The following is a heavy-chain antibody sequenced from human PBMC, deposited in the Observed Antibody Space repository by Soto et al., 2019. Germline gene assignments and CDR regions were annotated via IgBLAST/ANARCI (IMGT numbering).Heavy chain of an antibody. CDR3: AKGLINGRWYAED. V-gene: IGHV3-23*01. CDR1: GFTFSSCV. J-gene: IGHJ4*02. CDR2: ITGSGTGA. D-gene: IGHD6-13*01. Sequence: EVHLLESGGGLVHPGESLRLSCGASGFTFSSCVMTWVRQAPGKGLEWVSCITGSGTGAYYADSVKGRFTISRDNSKXMVYLQMXNLRAEDTGXYYCAKGLINGRWYAEDWGQGTLVTVSS.